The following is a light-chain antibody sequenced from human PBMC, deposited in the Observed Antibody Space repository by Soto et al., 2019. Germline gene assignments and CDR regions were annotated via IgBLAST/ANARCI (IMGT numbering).Light chain of an antibody. CDR1: QSVSSNF. V-gene: IGKV3-20*01. J-gene: IGKJ1*01. Sequence: EIVLTQSAATLSLSPGERATLSCRASQSVSSNFLAWDHHKPGQAPRLLIYDSSSRATGIPDRFSGSGSGTDFTLSIIRLEPEDFAVYYCQQYDISPWTFGQGTKVDIK. CDR3: QQYDISPWT. CDR2: DSS.